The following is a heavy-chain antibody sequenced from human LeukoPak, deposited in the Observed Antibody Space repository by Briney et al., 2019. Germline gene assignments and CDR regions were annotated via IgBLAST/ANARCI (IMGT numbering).Heavy chain of an antibody. CDR1: GGSFSGYY. V-gene: IGHV4-34*01. Sequence: SETLSLTCVVYGGSFSGYYWSWIRQPPGKGLEWIGEINHSGSTNYNPSLKSRVTISVDTSKNQFSLKLSSVTAADTAVYYCARGLYSSGWFDYWGQGTLVTVSS. D-gene: IGHD6-19*01. J-gene: IGHJ4*02. CDR2: INHSGST. CDR3: ARGLYSSGWFDY.